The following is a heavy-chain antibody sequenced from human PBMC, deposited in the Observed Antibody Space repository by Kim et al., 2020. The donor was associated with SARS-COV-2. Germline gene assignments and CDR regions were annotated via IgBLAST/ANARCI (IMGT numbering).Heavy chain of an antibody. CDR3: ARRAHSSSWDDAFDI. D-gene: IGHD6-13*01. Sequence: GESLKISCKGSGYSFTSYWISWVRQMPGKGLEWMGRIDPSDSYTNYSPSFQGHVTISADKSISTAYLQWSSLKASDTAMYYCARRAHSSSWDDAFDIWGQGTMVTVSS. J-gene: IGHJ3*02. CDR1: GYSFTSYW. CDR2: IDPSDSYT. V-gene: IGHV5-10-1*01.